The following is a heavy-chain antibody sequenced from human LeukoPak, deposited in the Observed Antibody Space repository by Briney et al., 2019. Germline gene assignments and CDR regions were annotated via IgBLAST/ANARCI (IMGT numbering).Heavy chain of an antibody. J-gene: IGHJ5*02. CDR1: GGTFSSYA. Sequence: ASVKVSCKASGGTFSSYAISWVRQAPGQGLEWMGGIIPIFGTANYAQKFQGRVTITADKSTSTAYMELSSLRSEDTAVYYCARSGVLTGYYGWFDPWGQGTLVTVSS. D-gene: IGHD3-9*01. CDR3: ARSGVLTGYYGWFDP. V-gene: IGHV1-69*06. CDR2: IIPIFGTA.